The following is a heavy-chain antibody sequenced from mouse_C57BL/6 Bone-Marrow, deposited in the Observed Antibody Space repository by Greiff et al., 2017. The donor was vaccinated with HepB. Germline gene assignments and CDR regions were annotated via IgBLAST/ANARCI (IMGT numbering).Heavy chain of an antibody. V-gene: IGHV1-42*01. CDR2: INPSNGGT. Sequence: DVQLQESGPELVKPGASVKISCKASGYSFTGYYMNWVKQSPEKSLEWIGEINPSNGGTTYNQKFKAKATLTVDKSSSTAYMQLKSLTSEDSAVYYCARGGYYGGYWGQGTTRTVSS. J-gene: IGHJ2*01. CDR3: ARGGYYGGY. D-gene: IGHD1-1*01. CDR1: GYSFTGYY.